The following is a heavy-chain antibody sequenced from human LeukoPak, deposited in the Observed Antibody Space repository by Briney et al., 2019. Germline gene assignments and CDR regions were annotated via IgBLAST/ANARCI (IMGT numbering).Heavy chain of an antibody. J-gene: IGHJ4*02. Sequence: GGSLRLSCAASGFTVSSNYMSWVRQAPGKGLEWVSVIYSGGSTYYADSVKGRFTISRDNSKNTLYLQMNSLRTEDTAVYYCARGANYYGSGSFSPGDYWGQGTLVTVSS. CDR3: ARGANYYGSGSFSPGDY. D-gene: IGHD3-10*01. CDR1: GFTVSSNY. V-gene: IGHV3-66*01. CDR2: IYSGGST.